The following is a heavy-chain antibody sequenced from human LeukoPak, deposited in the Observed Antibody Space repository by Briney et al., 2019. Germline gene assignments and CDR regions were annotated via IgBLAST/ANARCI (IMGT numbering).Heavy chain of an antibody. J-gene: IGHJ4*02. D-gene: IGHD3-16*02. CDR3: ATDPLRLGELSSTRDDY. CDR1: GGTFSSYA. CDR2: IIPIFGTA. Sequence: SVKVSCKASGGTFSSYAISWVRQAPGQGLEWMGRIIPIFGTANYAQKFQGRVTITTDESTSTAYMELSSLRSEDTAVYYCATDPLRLGELSSTRDDYWGQGTLVTVSS. V-gene: IGHV1-69*05.